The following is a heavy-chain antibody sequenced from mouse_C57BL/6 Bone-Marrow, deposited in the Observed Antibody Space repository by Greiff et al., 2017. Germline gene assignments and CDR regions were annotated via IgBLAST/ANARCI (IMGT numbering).Heavy chain of an antibody. V-gene: IGHV1-26*01. CDR3: ARSGSTLAY. CDR1: GYTLTDYY. CDR2: INPNKGGT. J-gene: IGHJ3*01. Sequence: EVQLQQSGPELVKPGASVNISCKASGYTLTDYYMNLVKLSHGTGLELIWDINPNKGGTSYNQKFKGKATLTVDKSSSTAYMELRSLTYEDSEVYYCARSGSTLAYWGQGTLVTVSA. D-gene: IGHD1-1*01.